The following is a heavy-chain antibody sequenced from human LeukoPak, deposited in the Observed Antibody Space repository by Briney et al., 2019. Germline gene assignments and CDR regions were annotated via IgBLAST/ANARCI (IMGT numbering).Heavy chain of an antibody. CDR2: ISSSGSTI. V-gene: IGHV3-11*01. CDR3: VRGGGSVAESYMAFDI. CDR1: GFTFSDYY. D-gene: IGHD3-10*01. J-gene: IGHJ3*02. Sequence: GGSLRLSCAASGFTFSDYYMSWIRQAPGKGLEWVSYISSSGSTIYYADSVKGRFTISRDNAKNSLYLQMNSLRAEDTAVYYCVRGGGSVAESYMAFDIWGQGTMVTVSS.